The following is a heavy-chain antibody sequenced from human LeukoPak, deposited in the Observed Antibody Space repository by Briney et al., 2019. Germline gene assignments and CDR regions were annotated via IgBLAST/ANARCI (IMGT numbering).Heavy chain of an antibody. CDR3: ARGSITIVVVPAATLKDAFDI. J-gene: IGHJ3*02. V-gene: IGHV1-2*02. D-gene: IGHD2-2*01. CDR2: INPNSGGT. CDR1: GYTFTGYY. Sequence: ASVKVSCKASGYTFTGYYMHWVRQAPGQGLEWMGWINPNSGGTNYAQKFQGRVTMTRDTSISTAYMELSRLRSDDTAVYYCARGSITIVVVPAATLKDAFDIWGQGTMVTVSS.